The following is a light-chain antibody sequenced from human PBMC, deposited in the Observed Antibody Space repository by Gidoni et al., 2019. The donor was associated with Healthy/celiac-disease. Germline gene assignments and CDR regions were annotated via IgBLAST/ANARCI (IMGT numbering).Light chain of an antibody. J-gene: IGKJ4*01. V-gene: IGKV1-5*03. CDR1: QRISSW. Sequence: DIQMTQSPSTLSTSVGDRVTITCRASQRISSWLAWYQQKPGKAPKLLIYKASSLESGVPSRFSGSGSGTEFTLTISSLQPDDFATYYCQQSNSYSPLTFGGGTKVEIK. CDR3: QQSNSYSPLT. CDR2: KAS.